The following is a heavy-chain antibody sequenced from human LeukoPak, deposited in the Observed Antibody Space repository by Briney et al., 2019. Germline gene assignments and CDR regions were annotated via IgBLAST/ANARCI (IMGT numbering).Heavy chain of an antibody. CDR2: IKSKTDGGTT. CDR3: TTGSISPYYDILTGYSDAFDI. V-gene: IGHV3-15*01. J-gene: IGHJ3*02. Sequence: GGSLRLSCAASGFTFSNAWMSWVRQAPGKGLEWVGRIKSKTDGGTTDYAAPVKGRFTISRDDSKNTLYLQMNSLKTEDTAVYYCTTGSISPYYDILTGYSDAFDIWGQGTMVTVSS. D-gene: IGHD3-9*01. CDR1: GFTFSNAW.